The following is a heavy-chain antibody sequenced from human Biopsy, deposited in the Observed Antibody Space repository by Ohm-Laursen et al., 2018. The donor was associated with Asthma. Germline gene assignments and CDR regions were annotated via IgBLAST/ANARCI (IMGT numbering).Heavy chain of an antibody. CDR1: GFAVSRDH. D-gene: IGHD1-26*01. Sequence: SLRLSCAASGFAVSRDHMFWVRQAPGKGLEWGAVISFDGSNEDYADSVKGRFTISRDNSKNTLFLEMNSLRPEDTAVYYCAKELFPGWELRRGPDSWGQGTLVTVSS. V-gene: IGHV3-30*18. CDR2: ISFDGSNE. CDR3: AKELFPGWELRRGPDS. J-gene: IGHJ4*02.